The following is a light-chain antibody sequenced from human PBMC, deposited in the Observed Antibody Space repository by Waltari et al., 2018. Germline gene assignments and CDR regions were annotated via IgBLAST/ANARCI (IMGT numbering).Light chain of an antibody. CDR1: RSNIGTNT. CDR3: ASWDDSLNGPV. CDR2: RNN. Sequence: QSVLTQPPSASGTPGQRVTISCSGSRSNIGTNTVNWYQQLPGAAPKVLLYRNNQRPSGVPDRFSGSKSVTSASLAISGLQSEDEAAYFCASWDDSLNGPVFGGGTTLTVL. V-gene: IGLV1-44*01. J-gene: IGLJ3*02.